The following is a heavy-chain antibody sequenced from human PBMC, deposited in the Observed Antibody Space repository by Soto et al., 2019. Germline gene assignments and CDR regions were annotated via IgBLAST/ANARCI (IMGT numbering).Heavy chain of an antibody. J-gene: IGHJ3*02. D-gene: IGHD6-13*01. Sequence: PSETLSLTCTVSGGSISSSGYYWGWFRQPPGKGLEWIGYIYYSGSTNYNPSLKSRVTISVDTSKNQFSLKLSSVTAADTAVYYCARRYSSAFDIWGQGTMVTVSS. CDR2: IYYSGST. CDR3: ARRYSSAFDI. V-gene: IGHV4-61*05. CDR1: GGSISSSGYY.